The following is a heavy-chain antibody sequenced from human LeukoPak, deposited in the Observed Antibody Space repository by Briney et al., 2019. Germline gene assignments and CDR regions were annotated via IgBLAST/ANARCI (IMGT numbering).Heavy chain of an antibody. CDR3: AKPYSSSWRDYFDY. J-gene: IGHJ4*02. CDR2: ISSSSSYI. CDR1: GFTFSSYS. D-gene: IGHD6-13*01. Sequence: GGSLRLSCAASGFTFSSYSMNWVRQAPGKGLEWVSSISSSSSYIYYADSVKGRFTISRDNAKNSLYLQMNSLRAEDAAVYHCAKPYSSSWRDYFDYWGQGTLVTVSS. V-gene: IGHV3-21*01.